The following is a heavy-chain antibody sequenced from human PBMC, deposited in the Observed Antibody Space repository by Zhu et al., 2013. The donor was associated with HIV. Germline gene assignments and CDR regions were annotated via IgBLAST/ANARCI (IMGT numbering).Heavy chain of an antibody. D-gene: IGHD2-21*01. Sequence: QEKLIQSGAEVKKPGASVRVSCEASGYIFRNYYIHWVRQAPGQGLEWMGWFNPENFDIRYAQKFSDRVSLTGDSAITTVYMDLISLTSDDTAVYYCARDLGASCGADECYGAGLDVWGLGTLVTVSP. CDR1: GYIFRNYY. J-gene: IGHJ3*01. V-gene: IGHV1-2*02. CDR3: ARDLGASCGADECYGAGLDV. CDR2: FNPENFDI.